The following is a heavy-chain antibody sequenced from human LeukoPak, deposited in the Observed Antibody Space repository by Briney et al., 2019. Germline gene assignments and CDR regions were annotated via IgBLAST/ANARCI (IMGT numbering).Heavy chain of an antibody. CDR2: ISGSGGST. V-gene: IGHV3-23*01. Sequence: GGSLRLSCAASGFTFSSYAMSWVRQAPGKGLEWVSAISGSGGSTYNADSVKGRFTIPRDNSKNTLYLQMNSLRAEDTAVYYCAKDAREIRGAFDIWGQGTMVTVSS. CDR1: GFTFSSYA. J-gene: IGHJ3*02. CDR3: AKDAREIRGAFDI. D-gene: IGHD3-10*01.